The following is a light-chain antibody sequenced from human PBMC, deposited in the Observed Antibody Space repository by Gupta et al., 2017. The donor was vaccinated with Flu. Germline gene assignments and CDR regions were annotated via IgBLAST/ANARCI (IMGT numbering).Light chain of an antibody. CDR3: QLWDGSGAFV. CDR1: DIESKS. J-gene: IGLJ1*01. CDR2: HDD. Sequence: SYVLTQPPSVSVAPGQTARITCGGHDIESKSVRWYQQRPGQAPLLVVNHDDDRPSGIPERFAGSNSANTATLTISRVAAGDEADYYCQLWDGSGAFVFGPGTEVIVL. V-gene: IGLV3-21*02.